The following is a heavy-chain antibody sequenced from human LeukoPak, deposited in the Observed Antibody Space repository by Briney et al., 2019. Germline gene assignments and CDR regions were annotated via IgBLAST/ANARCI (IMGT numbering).Heavy chain of an antibody. Sequence: PSETLSLTCTVSGGSISSYYWSWIRRPAGKGLEWIGRIYTSGSTNYNPSLKSRVTMSIDTSKNQFSLRLSSVTAADTAVYYCARELRYDNSDSGAFWGQGTVVTVSS. CDR3: ARELRYDNSDSGAF. J-gene: IGHJ3*01. D-gene: IGHD3-22*01. CDR1: GGSISSYY. CDR2: IYTSGST. V-gene: IGHV4-4*07.